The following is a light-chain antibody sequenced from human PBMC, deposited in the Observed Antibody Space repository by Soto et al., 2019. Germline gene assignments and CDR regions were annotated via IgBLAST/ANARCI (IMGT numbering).Light chain of an antibody. V-gene: IGLV1-51*01. CDR3: GSWDSSLSAYV. CDR2: DDN. CDR1: SSNIGGNS. J-gene: IGLJ1*01. Sequence: VLTQPPSVSAAPGQKVTISCSGSSSNIGGNSVSWYQQLPGTAPKLLIYDDNKRPSGIPDRFSGSKSGTSATLGITGFQTEDEADYYCGSWDSSLSAYVFGPGTKVAVL.